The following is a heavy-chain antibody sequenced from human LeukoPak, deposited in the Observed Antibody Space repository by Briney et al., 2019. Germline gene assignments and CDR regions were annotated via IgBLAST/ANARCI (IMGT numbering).Heavy chain of an antibody. J-gene: IGHJ4*02. CDR3: ARSRFSRRWYLDY. CDR1: GGSFSGYY. CDR2: INHSGST. V-gene: IGHV4-34*01. D-gene: IGHD6-13*01. Sequence: KPSETLSLTCAVYGGSFSGYYWSWIRQPPGKGLEWIGEINHSGSTNYNPSLKSRVTISVDTSKNRFSLKLSSVTAADTAVYYWARSRFSRRWYLDYWGQGTLGT.